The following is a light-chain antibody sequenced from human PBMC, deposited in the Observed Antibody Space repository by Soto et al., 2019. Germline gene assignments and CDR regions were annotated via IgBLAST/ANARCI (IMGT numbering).Light chain of an antibody. J-gene: IGKJ5*01. V-gene: IGKV1-39*01. CDR2: AAS. Sequence: DIQITQSPSSLSASVGDRVTITCRTSQTINNYLNWYQLKPGKAPKPLIYAASSLQSGVPSRFSGSGSGTEFTLTIISVQPEDFATYSCQQGYTTPITFGQGTRLEIK. CDR3: QQGYTTPIT. CDR1: QTINNY.